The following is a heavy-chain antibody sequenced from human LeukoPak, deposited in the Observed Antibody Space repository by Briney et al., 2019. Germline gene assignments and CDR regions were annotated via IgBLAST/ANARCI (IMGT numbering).Heavy chain of an antibody. CDR2: INAGNGNT. CDR1: GYTFTSYA. J-gene: IGHJ4*02. Sequence: ASVKVSCKASGYTFTSYAMHWVRPAPGQRLEWMGWINAGNGNTKYSQKFQGRVTITRDTSASTAYMELSSLRSEDTAVYYCARGRRIGAAGPILDYWGQGTLVTVSS. D-gene: IGHD6-13*01. CDR3: ARGRRIGAAGPILDY. V-gene: IGHV1-3*01.